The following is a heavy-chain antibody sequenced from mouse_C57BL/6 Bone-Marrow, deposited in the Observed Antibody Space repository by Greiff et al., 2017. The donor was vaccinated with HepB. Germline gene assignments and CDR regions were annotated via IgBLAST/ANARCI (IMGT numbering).Heavy chain of an antibody. D-gene: IGHD4-1*01. CDR3: ARGELGPYAMDY. V-gene: IGHV3-8*01. CDR2: ISYSGST. J-gene: IGHJ4*01. CDR1: GYSITSDY. Sequence: EVKLVESGPGLAKPSQTLSLTCSVTGYSITSDYWNWLRKFPGNKLEYMGYISYSGSTYYNPSLKSRLSITRDTSKNQYYLQLNSVTTEYTATYYCARGELGPYAMDYWGQGTSVTVSS.